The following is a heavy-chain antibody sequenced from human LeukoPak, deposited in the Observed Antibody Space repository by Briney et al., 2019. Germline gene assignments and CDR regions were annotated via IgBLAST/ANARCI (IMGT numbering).Heavy chain of an antibody. CDR2: IKQDGSEN. CDR1: GFTFSSNW. J-gene: IGHJ4*02. CDR3: ARLWQIDY. D-gene: IGHD2-21*01. Sequence: GSLRLSCAASGFTFSSNWMTWVRQAPGKGLEWVANIKQDGSENYYVDSVKGRFTISRDNAKNSVYLQMTSLRVEDTAVYYCARLWQIDYWGQGTLVTVSS. V-gene: IGHV3-7*01.